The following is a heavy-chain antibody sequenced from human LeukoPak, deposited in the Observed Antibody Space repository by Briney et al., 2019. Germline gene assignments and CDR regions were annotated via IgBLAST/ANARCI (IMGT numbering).Heavy chain of an antibody. CDR3: ARGWGIPAPISWFDP. J-gene: IGHJ5*02. V-gene: IGHV1-69*05. CDR1: GGPFSSNI. D-gene: IGHD2-2*01. Sequence: VASVKVSCKASGGPFSSNIIGWVRQAPGQGLEWMGGIVPIFGKTKYAQKFQGRVTITTDESSSTAYMELSSLRSDDTAIYYCARGWGIPAPISWFDPWGQGTLVTVSS. CDR2: IVPIFGKT.